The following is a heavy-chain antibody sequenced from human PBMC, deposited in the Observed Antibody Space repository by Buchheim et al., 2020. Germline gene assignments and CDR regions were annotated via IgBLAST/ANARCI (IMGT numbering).Heavy chain of an antibody. CDR3: ARGSAVTIFGVLTRPYYYTMDV. CDR2: ISYNGNNQ. D-gene: IGHD3-3*01. Sequence: QVQLVESGGGVVQPGTSLRLSCAASGFTFSSYGIHWVRQAPGKGLEWVAVISYNGNNQYYTDSVKGRFTISRDNSKNTLYLQLDSLRADDTGVYYCARGSAVTIFGVLTRPYYYTMDVWGHGTT. CDR1: GFTFSSYG. J-gene: IGHJ6*02. V-gene: IGHV3-30*03.